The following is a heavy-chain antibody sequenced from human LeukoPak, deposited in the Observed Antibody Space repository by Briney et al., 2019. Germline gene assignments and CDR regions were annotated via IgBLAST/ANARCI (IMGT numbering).Heavy chain of an antibody. CDR2: ISSSSSYI. V-gene: IGHV3-21*01. D-gene: IGHD6-13*01. J-gene: IGHJ4*02. CDR3: ARDLDSSWYLFDY. CDR1: GFTFSSYS. Sequence: GGSLGLSCAASGFTFSSYSMNWVRQAPGKGLEWVSSISSSSSYIYYADSVKGRFTISRDNAKNSLYLQMNSLRAEDTAVYYCARDLDSSWYLFDYWGQGTLVTVSS.